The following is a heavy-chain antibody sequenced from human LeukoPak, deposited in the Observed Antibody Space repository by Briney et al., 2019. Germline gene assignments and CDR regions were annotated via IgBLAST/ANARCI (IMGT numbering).Heavy chain of an antibody. V-gene: IGHV1-2*02. CDR1: GYTFTGYY. CDR3: ARDFVDTAMVTYWFDP. J-gene: IGHJ5*02. Sequence: ASVTVSCKASGYTFTGYYMHWVRQAPGQGLEWMGWINPNSGGTNYAQKFQGRVTMTRDTSISTAYMELSRLRSDDTAVYYCARDFVDTAMVTYWFDPWGQGTLVTVSS. CDR2: INPNSGGT. D-gene: IGHD5-18*01.